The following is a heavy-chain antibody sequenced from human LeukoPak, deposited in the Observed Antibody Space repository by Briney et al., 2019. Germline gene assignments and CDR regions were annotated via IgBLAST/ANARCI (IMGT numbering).Heavy chain of an antibody. CDR1: GLTFSSYA. Sequence: PGGSLRLSCAASGLTFSSYAMSWVRQAPGKGLEWVSAISGSGGSTYYADSVKGRFTISRDNAKNSLYLQMNSLRAEDTAVYYCARAGSGRSPDWFDPWGQGTLVTVSS. CDR2: ISGSGGST. J-gene: IGHJ5*02. D-gene: IGHD1-26*01. CDR3: ARAGSGRSPDWFDP. V-gene: IGHV3-23*01.